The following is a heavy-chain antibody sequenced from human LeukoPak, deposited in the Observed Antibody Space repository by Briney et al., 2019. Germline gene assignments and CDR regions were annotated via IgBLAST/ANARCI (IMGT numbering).Heavy chain of an antibody. J-gene: IGHJ5*02. CDR1: GYTFTTYA. D-gene: IGHD3-3*01. V-gene: IGHV7-4-1*02. CDR3: ARAYYDFWSGYLHWFDP. Sequence: GASVKVSCKASGYTFTTYAMNGVRQAPGQGLEWMGWINTNTGNPTYAQGFTGRFVFSLDTSVSTGYLQISSLKAEDTAVYYCARAYYDFWSGYLHWFDPWGQGTLVTVSS. CDR2: INTNTGNP.